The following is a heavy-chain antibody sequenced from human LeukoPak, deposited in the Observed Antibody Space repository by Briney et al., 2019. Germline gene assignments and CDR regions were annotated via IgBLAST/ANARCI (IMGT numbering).Heavy chain of an antibody. V-gene: IGHV5-51*01. CDR1: GYSFTSYW. D-gene: IGHD2-21*01. J-gene: IGHJ3*02. Sequence: HGESLKISCKGSGYSFTSYWIGWVCQMPGKGLEWMGIIYPGDSDTRYSPSFQGQVTISADKSISTAYLQWSSLKASDTAMYYCARPTYSSHDAFDIWGQGTMVTVSS. CDR3: ARPTYSSHDAFDI. CDR2: IYPGDSDT.